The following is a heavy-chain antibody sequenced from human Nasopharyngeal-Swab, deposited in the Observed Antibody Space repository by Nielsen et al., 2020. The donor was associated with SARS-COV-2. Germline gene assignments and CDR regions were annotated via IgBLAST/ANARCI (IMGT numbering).Heavy chain of an antibody. CDR1: GGSISSGDYY. CDR3: ARVLEGGICDY. Sequence: SCTVSGGSISSGDYYWSWIRQPPGKGLEWIGYIYYSGSTYYNPSLKSRVTISVDTSKNQFSLKLSSVTAADTAVYYCARVLEGGICDYWGQGTLVTVSS. J-gene: IGHJ4*02. D-gene: IGHD1-26*01. CDR2: IYYSGST. V-gene: IGHV4-30-4*01.